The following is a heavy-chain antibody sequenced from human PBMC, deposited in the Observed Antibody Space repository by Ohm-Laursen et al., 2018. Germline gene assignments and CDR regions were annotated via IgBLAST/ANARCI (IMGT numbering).Heavy chain of an antibody. J-gene: IGHJ5*02. D-gene: IGHD2-8*01. Sequence: GTLSLTCTVSGGSISSYYWSWIRQPAGKGLEWIGRIYTSGSTNYNPSLKSRVTMSVDTSKNQFSLKLSSVTAADTAVYYCARDYGEIMVYATDYWFDPWGQGTLVTVSS. CDR2: IYTSGST. CDR1: GGSISSYY. CDR3: ARDYGEIMVYATDYWFDP. V-gene: IGHV4-4*07.